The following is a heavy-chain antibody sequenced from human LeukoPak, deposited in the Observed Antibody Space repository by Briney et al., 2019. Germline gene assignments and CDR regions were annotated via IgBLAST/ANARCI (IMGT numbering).Heavy chain of an antibody. CDR2: ISAYNGNA. V-gene: IGHV1-18*01. CDR3: ARDGAVTVTYDAFDI. J-gene: IGHJ3*02. CDR1: GYTFTSYG. D-gene: IGHD2/OR15-2a*01. Sequence: ASVKVSCKASGYTFTSYGISWVRQAPGQGLEWMGWISAYNGNANYAQKLQGRVTMTTDTSTSTAYMELRSLRSDDTAVYYCARDGAVTVTYDAFDIWGQGTMVTVSS.